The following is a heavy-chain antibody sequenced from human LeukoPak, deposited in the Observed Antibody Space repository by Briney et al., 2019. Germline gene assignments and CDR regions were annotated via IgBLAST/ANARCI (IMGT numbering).Heavy chain of an antibody. Sequence: PGGSLRLSCAASGFIFDEYGMSWVRQAPGKGLEWVSGVNWNGATTGYGDSVKGRFTISRDNAKNSLHLQMSSLRAEDTAFYHCARVQYDTSGYHNGLDIGGQGTMVTVSS. D-gene: IGHD3-22*01. CDR2: VNWNGATT. CDR1: GFIFDEYG. V-gene: IGHV3-20*01. J-gene: IGHJ3*02. CDR3: ARVQYDTSGYHNGLDI.